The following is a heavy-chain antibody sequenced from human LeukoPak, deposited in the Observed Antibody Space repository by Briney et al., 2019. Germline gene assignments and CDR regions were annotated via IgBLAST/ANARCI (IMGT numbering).Heavy chain of an antibody. CDR3: AKDHYYDSSGYIDY. V-gene: IGHV3-30-3*01. D-gene: IGHD3-22*01. J-gene: IGHJ4*02. CDR1: GFTFSSYA. CDR2: ISYDGSNK. Sequence: PGGSLRLSCAASGFTFSSYAMHWARQAPGKGLEWVAVISYDGSNKYYADSVKGRFTISRDNSKNTLYLQMNSLRAEDTAVYYCAKDHYYDSSGYIDYWGQGTLVTVSS.